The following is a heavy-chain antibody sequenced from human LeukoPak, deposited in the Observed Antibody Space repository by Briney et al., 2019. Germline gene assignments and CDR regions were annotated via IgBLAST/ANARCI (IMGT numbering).Heavy chain of an antibody. CDR2: INTDGSST. D-gene: IGHD3-3*01. CDR3: ARQGFLEWQTDY. J-gene: IGHJ4*02. CDR1: GFTFSSYW. V-gene: IGHV3-74*01. Sequence: PGGSLRLSCAASGFTFSSYWMHWVRQAPGKGLVWVSRINTDGSSTSYADSVKGRFTISRDNAKNTLYLQMNSLRAEDTAVYYCARQGFLEWQTDYWGQGTLVTVSS.